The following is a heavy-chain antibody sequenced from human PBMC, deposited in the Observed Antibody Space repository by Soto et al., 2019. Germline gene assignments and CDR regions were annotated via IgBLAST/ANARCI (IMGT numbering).Heavy chain of an antibody. CDR3: ARGPPILYGTTGYYYFDS. V-gene: IGHV4-34*01. Sequence: QVQLQQWGAGLLKTSATLSLTCSVYGGSFSDYWWTWIRQFPGKGQEWIGEIKHGGSTNYNPSLKSRGTISLDTSRNQFSLKLISVTAADTAVYYCARGPPILYGTTGYYYFDSWGQGTLVTVSS. CDR2: IKHGGST. D-gene: IGHD3-9*01. CDR1: GGSFSDYW. J-gene: IGHJ4*02.